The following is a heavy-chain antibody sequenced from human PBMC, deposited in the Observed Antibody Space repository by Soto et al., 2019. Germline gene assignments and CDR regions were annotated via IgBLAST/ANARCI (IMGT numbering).Heavy chain of an antibody. J-gene: IGHJ4*02. CDR2: ISYDGSNK. Sequence: GGSLRLSCAASGFTFSSYAMHWVRQAPGKGLEWVAVISYDGSNKYYADSVKGRFTISRDNSKNTLYLQMNSLRAEDTAVYYCARADDFWSGYSDYWGQGTLVTVSS. CDR3: ARADDFWSGYSDY. D-gene: IGHD3-3*01. CDR1: GFTFSSYA. V-gene: IGHV3-30-3*01.